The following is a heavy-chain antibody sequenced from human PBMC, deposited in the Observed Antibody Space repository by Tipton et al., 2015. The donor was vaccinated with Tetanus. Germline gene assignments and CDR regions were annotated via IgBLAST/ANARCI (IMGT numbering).Heavy chain of an antibody. D-gene: IGHD3-16*01. V-gene: IGHV4-39*01. CDR3: ARHPYASVNDWFDP. CDR1: GGSISSFNYY. Sequence: VKPSETLSLTCTVSGGSISSFNYYWGWIRQPPGKGLEWIGSIYYSGTTYSNPSLGSRVTMSVDTSKNQFSLKLTSVTAADTAVYYCARHPYASVNDWFDPWGQGTLVTVSS. J-gene: IGHJ5*02. CDR2: IYYSGTT.